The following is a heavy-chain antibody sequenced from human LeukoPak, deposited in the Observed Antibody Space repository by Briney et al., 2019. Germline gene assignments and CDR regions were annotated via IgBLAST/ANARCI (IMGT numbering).Heavy chain of an antibody. CDR1: GGSISSSSYY. J-gene: IGHJ4*02. Sequence: SETLSLTCTVSGGSISSSSYYWGWIRQPAGKGLEWIGHIYSSGTTHYNPSLNNRVTISLDTSKSQFSLHLNSVTAADTAVYYCARAEGSGSGAYTLDYWGQGILVTVSS. CDR2: IYSSGTT. D-gene: IGHD3-10*01. CDR3: ARAEGSGSGAYTLDY. V-gene: IGHV4-61*05.